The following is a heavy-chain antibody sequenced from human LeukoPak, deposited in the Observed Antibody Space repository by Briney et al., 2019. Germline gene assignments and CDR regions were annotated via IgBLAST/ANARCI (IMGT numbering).Heavy chain of an antibody. J-gene: IGHJ5*02. CDR3: ARGPPLFDP. V-gene: IGHV3-7*01. CDR1: GFTFSSYW. Sequence: GGSLRLSCAASGFTFSSYWMSWVRQAPGKGLEWVANIKQDGSQEYDVDSVKGRFTISRDNAKNSLYLHMNSLRAEDTGVYYCARGPPLFDPWGQGTLVAVSS. CDR2: IKQDGSQE.